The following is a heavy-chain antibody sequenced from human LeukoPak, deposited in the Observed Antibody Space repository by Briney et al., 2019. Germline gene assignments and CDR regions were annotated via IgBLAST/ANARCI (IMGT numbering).Heavy chain of an antibody. CDR3: VRRAADIHNWFDP. CDR1: GFTFSRNG. D-gene: IGHD6-13*01. V-gene: IGHV3-33*01. J-gene: IGHJ5*02. CDR2: IWFDGSNT. Sequence: PGRSLRLSCAASGFTFSRNGMHWVRQAPGKGLDWVAVIWFDGSNTYYADSVRGRFTISRDNSKNTLYLQMNSLRAEDTAVYYCVRRAADIHNWFDPWGQGTRVTVSA.